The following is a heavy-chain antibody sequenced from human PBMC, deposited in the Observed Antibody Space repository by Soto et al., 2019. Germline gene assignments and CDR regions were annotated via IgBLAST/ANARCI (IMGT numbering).Heavy chain of an antibody. CDR1: GFTFSSYA. J-gene: IGHJ6*02. CDR2: ISYDGSNK. V-gene: IGHV3-30-3*01. CDR3: ARDGEVRGVIYYYYGMDV. D-gene: IGHD3-10*01. Sequence: QVQLVESGGGVVQPGRSLRLSCAASGFTFSSYAMHWVRQAPGKGLEWVAVISYDGSNKYYADSVKGRLTISRDNSKNTLYLQMNSLRAEDTAVYYCARDGEVRGVIYYYYGMDVWGQGTTVTVSS.